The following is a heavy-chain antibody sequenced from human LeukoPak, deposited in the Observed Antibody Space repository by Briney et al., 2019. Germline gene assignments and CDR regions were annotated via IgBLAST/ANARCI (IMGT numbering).Heavy chain of an antibody. Sequence: PGGSLRLSCVASGFTFSRYGMNWVRQAPGKGLEWVSSISGSDGRTYYADSAKGRFTISRDNSKSTLYLQMNSLRVEDTAVYYCARDQDYYDSSGYYLLFDYWGQGTLVTVSS. CDR1: GFTFSRYG. CDR3: ARDQDYYDSSGYYLLFDY. CDR2: ISGSDGRT. V-gene: IGHV3-23*01. J-gene: IGHJ4*02. D-gene: IGHD3-22*01.